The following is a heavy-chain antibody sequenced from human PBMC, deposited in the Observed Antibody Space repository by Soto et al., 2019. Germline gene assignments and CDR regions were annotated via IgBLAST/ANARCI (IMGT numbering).Heavy chain of an antibody. J-gene: IGHJ4*02. V-gene: IGHV3-23*01. CDR3: AKVMGAYVTQYYFDY. Sequence: EVQLLESGGALVQPGGSLRLSCAASGFTFSRHAMSWVRQAPGKGLEWVSAITGSGGSTYYADFVKGRFTISRDNSKNTLYLQMNSLIAEDTAVYYCAKVMGAYVTQYYFDYWGQGTLVTVSS. CDR2: ITGSGGST. D-gene: IGHD2-21*02. CDR1: GFTFSRHA.